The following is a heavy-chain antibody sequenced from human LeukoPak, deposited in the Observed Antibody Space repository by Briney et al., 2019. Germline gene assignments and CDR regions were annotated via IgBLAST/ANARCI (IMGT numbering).Heavy chain of an antibody. CDR1: GFTFSDYY. CDR2: ISSFSNFR. CDR3: ARKRRDVNTYDYFDY. V-gene: IGHV3-11*03. Sequence: KPGGSLRLSCAASGFTFSDYYMSWIRQAPGKGLEWVSHISSFSNFRSYADSVKGRFTISRDNAKNSLYLQVNSPRGEDTAVYYCARKRRDVNTYDYFDYWGEGTLVTVSS. D-gene: IGHD5-24*01. J-gene: IGHJ4*02.